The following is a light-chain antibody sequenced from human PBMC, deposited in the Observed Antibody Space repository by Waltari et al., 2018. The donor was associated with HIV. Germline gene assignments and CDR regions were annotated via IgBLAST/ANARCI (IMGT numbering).Light chain of an antibody. CDR3: ASWDSSLSVL. V-gene: IGLV1-51*02. J-gene: IGLJ2*01. CDR1: ISNIGNNY. Sequence: QSVLTQPPSVSAAPGQKVTISCSGSISNIGNNYVSWYQHLPRTAPKRPIYGEEKRYPGIPDRISASKAGTAATLAITGLQTGDEADYYCASWDSSLSVLFGGGTKLAVL. CDR2: GEE.